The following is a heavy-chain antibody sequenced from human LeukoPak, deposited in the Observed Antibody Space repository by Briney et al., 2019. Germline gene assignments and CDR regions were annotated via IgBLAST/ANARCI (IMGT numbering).Heavy chain of an antibody. CDR3: ARATRGTSDFDP. V-gene: IGHV3-74*01. Sequence: GGSLRLSCAASGFTFGSYWMHWVRQAPGKGLVWVSRINSDGSSTTYADSVKGRFTISRDNAKNTLYLQMNSLRAEDTAVYYCARATRGTSDFDPWGQGTRVTVSS. CDR2: INSDGSST. D-gene: IGHD1-26*01. J-gene: IGHJ5*02. CDR1: GFTFGSYW.